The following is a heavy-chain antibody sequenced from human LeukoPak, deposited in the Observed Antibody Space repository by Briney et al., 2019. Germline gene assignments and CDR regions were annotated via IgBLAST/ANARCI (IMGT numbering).Heavy chain of an antibody. V-gene: IGHV3-21*01. CDR3: ARVLDFWSGRKSTYGMDV. CDR1: GFTFSSYS. Sequence: PGGSLRLSCAASGFTFSSYSMNWVRQAPGKGLEWVSSISSSSSYIYYADSVKGRFTISRDNAKNSLYLQMNSLRAEDTAVYYCARVLDFWSGRKSTYGMDVWGQGTTVTVSS. J-gene: IGHJ6*02. CDR2: ISSSSSYI. D-gene: IGHD3-3*01.